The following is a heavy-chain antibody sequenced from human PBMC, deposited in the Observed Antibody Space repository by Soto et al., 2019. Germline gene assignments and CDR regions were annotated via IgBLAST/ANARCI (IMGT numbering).Heavy chain of an antibody. J-gene: IGHJ4*02. Sequence: PSETLSLTCSVSGDSISSYYWNWIRQPPGKGLEWIGDINYSGNTNYNPSLMSRVTISIDTSKNQFSLKLSSVTAADTAVYYCARSLPHSVSYLFHYWGQGTLVTVS. CDR2: INYSGNT. V-gene: IGHV4-59*08. D-gene: IGHD1-26*01. CDR3: ARSLPHSVSYLFHY. CDR1: GDSISSYY.